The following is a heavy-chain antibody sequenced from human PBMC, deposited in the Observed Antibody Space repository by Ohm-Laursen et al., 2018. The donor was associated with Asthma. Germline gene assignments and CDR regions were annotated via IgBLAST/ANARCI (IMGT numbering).Heavy chain of an antibody. CDR2: ISGTGGRT. J-gene: IGHJ4*02. CDR3: AKTRDDYVWGGYRSGHFDN. V-gene: IGHV3-23*01. Sequence: SLRLSCTASGFTFSNYAMSWVRQGPGKGLEWVSVISGTGGRTYLADPVKGRFTMSRDNSKNTLSLQMNSLRAEDTAVYYCAKTRDDYVWGGYRSGHFDNWGQGTLVTVSS. D-gene: IGHD3-16*02. CDR1: GFTFSNYA.